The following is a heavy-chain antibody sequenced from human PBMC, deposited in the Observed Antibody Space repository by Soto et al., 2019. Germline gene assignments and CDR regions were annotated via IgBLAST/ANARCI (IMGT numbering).Heavy chain of an antibody. D-gene: IGHD6-13*01. CDR2: ISAYNGNT. V-gene: IGHV1-18*01. CDR1: GYTFTSYG. Sequence: QVQLVQSGAEVKKPGASVKVSCKASGYTFTSYGISWVRQAPGQGLEWMGWISAYNGNTNSAQKLQGRVTMTTDTSTSTAYMELRSLRSDDTAVYYCARSLWKQLDPDDAFDIWGQGTMVTVSS. J-gene: IGHJ3*02. CDR3: ARSLWKQLDPDDAFDI.